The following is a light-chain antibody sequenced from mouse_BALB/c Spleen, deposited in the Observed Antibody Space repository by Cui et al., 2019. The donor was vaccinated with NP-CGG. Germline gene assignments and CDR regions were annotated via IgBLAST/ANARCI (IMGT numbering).Light chain of an antibody. V-gene: IGLV1*01. Sequence: QAVVTQASAFTTSPGETVTLTCRSSTGAVTTSNYANWVQEKPDHLFTGLIAGTYNRAPGVPARFSGSLIGDKAALTITGAQTEDEAIYFCALWYSNHWVFGGGTKLTVL. J-gene: IGLJ1*01. CDR3: ALWYSNHWV. CDR1: TGAVTTSNY. CDR2: GTY.